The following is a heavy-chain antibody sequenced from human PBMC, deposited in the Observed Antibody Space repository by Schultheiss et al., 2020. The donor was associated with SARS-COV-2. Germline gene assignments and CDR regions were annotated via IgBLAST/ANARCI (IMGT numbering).Heavy chain of an antibody. CDR2: IKSKTDGGTT. J-gene: IGHJ4*02. V-gene: IGHV3-15*01. CDR3: TTTVKPLAVVTPYDY. D-gene: IGHD4-23*01. CDR1: GFTFSNAW. Sequence: GGSLRLSCAASGFTFSNAWMSWVRQAPGKGLEWVGRIKSKTDGGTTDYAAPVKGRFTISRDDSKNTLYLQMNSLKTEDTAVYYCTTTVKPLAVVTPYDYWGQGTLVTVSS.